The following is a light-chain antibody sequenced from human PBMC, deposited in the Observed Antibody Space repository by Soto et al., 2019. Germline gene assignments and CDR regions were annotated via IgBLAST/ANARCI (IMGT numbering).Light chain of an antibody. CDR2: GAS. CDR3: QQYGSSLIT. V-gene: IGKV3-20*01. J-gene: IGKJ5*01. CDR1: QSVSSSY. Sequence: PGERATLSCRASQSVSSSYLAWYQHKPGQAPRLLIYGASGRASGIPDRFSGSGSGTDFTLSISRLGPEDSAVYYCQQYGSSLITFGQGTRLEIK.